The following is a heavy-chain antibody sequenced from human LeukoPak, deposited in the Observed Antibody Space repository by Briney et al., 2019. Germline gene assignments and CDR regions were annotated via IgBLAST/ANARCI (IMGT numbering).Heavy chain of an antibody. CDR2: IYYSGST. Sequence: SETLSLTCTVSGGSISSSSYYWGWIRQPPGKGLEWIGSIYYSGSTYYNPSLKSRVTISVDTSKNQFSLKLSSVTAADTAVYYCARDYVGSRSGSFDYWGQGTLVTVSS. V-gene: IGHV4-39*02. D-gene: IGHD3-10*01. CDR1: GGSISSSSYY. CDR3: ARDYVGSRSGSFDY. J-gene: IGHJ4*02.